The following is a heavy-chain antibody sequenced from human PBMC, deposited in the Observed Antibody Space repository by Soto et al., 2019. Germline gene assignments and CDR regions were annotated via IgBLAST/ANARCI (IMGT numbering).Heavy chain of an antibody. CDR1: GYNFNIYQ. D-gene: IGHD6-13*01. CDR3: ARRAPGSSSWRAFDK. J-gene: IGHJ3*02. CDR2: IYPTDSNS. V-gene: IGHV5-51*01. Sequence: PGESLKISCKGSGYNFNIYQIGWVRHVPGKGLESVGIIYPTDSNSRYSPSFEGHVIFTADKSISTVYLQWSSLKASDTATYYCARRAPGSSSWRAFDKWGRGTMVTVSS.